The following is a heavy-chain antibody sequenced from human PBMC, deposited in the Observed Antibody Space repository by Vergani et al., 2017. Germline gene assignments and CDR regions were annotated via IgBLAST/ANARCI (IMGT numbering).Heavy chain of an antibody. CDR3: AIDVTGFDY. D-gene: IGHD1-20*01. CDR2: IYTSGST. Sequence: QVQLQESGPGLVKPSQTLSLTCTVSGGSISSGSYYWSWIRQPAGKGLEWIGRIYTSGSTNYNPSLKSRVTISVDTSKNQFSLKLSSVTAADTAVYYCAIDVTGFDYWGQGTLVTVSS. J-gene: IGHJ4*02. CDR1: GGSISSGSYY. V-gene: IGHV4-61*02.